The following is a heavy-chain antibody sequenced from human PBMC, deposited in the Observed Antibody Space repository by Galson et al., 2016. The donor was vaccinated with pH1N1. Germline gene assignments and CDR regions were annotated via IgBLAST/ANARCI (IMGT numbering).Heavy chain of an antibody. CDR1: QYLRNYG. CDR2: ISSDGSKK. V-gene: IGHV3-30*03. Sequence: SLRLSCAASQYLRNYGMHWVRQSPGKGLEWVALISSDGSKKYYWVSVKGRFSIFRDNSQGNLYLQMNNLRLDDTGVYYCGRDGARGTGHRAFDLPYLASWGQGTQVTVS. D-gene: IGHD3-9*01. CDR3: GRDGARGTGHRAFDLPYLAS. J-gene: IGHJ4*02.